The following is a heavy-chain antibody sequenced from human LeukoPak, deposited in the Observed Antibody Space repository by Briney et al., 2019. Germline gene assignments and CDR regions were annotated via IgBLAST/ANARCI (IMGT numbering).Heavy chain of an antibody. V-gene: IGHV4-4*02. CDR2: IYHSGST. J-gene: IGHJ2*01. CDR3: ARVRDYYWYFDL. D-gene: IGHD3/OR15-3a*01. Sequence: PSRTLSLTCAVCGGSISISNWLSWLRQRPGKGLDWIGQIYHSGSTNYNPSLKSRVTISVDKSKNQFSLKLSSVTAADTAVYYCARVRDYYWYFDLWGRGTLVTVSS. CDR1: GGSISISNW.